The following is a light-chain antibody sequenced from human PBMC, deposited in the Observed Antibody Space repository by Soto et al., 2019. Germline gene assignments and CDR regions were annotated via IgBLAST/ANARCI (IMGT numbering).Light chain of an antibody. V-gene: IGKV1-5*03. Sequence: DIXXTXAPSFLSAXAGDRVTITCRASQVISSYLAWYQQKPGRAPKLLIYKASSLESGVQSRFSGSGSGTEFTLTISSLQPDDFATYYCQQYNSYSGTFGQGTKVDI. CDR1: QVISSY. CDR3: QQYNSYSGT. J-gene: IGKJ1*01. CDR2: KAS.